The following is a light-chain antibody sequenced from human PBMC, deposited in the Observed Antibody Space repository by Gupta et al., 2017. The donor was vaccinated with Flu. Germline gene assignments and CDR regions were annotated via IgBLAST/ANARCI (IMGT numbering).Light chain of an antibody. V-gene: IGLV6-57*01. CDR2: EDN. CDR1: SGSIATNL. J-gene: IGLJ2*01. Sequence: TVTISCNRSSGSIATNLVQWYQQRPGSSPTTVIYEDNQRPSGVPDRFSGSIDSSSNSASLTISGLKTEDEADYYCQSYDSSNVVFGGGTKLTVL. CDR3: QSYDSSNVV.